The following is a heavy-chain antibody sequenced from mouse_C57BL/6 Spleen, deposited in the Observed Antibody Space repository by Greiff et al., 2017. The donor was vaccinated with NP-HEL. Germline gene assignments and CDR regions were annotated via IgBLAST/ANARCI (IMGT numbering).Heavy chain of an antibody. Sequence: VKLQQPGAELVRPGSSVKLSCKASGYTFTSYWMHWVKQRPIQGLEWIGNIDPSDSETHYNQKFKDKATLTVDKSSSTAYMQLSSLTSEDSAVYYCARRRYGSSHWYFDVWGTGTTVTVSS. V-gene: IGHV1-52*01. CDR2: IDPSDSET. CDR3: ARRRYGSSHWYFDV. CDR1: GYTFTSYW. D-gene: IGHD1-1*01. J-gene: IGHJ1*03.